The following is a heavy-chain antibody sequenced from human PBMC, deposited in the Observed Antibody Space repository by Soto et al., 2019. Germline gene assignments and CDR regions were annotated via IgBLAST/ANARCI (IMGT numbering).Heavy chain of an antibody. J-gene: IGHJ2*01. CDR3: ARELAVPGYWYFDL. V-gene: IGHV3-13*04. D-gene: IGHD2-8*02. Sequence: EVQLVESGGGLVQPGGSLRLSCEASGFTFSGHDMHWVRQPTGGTLEWVSGIDTTGGTYYPGSVKGRFTISRENAKNSLYLQMNSLRVGDTAVYYGARELAVPGYWYFDLWGRGTLVTFSS. CDR2: IDTTGGT. CDR1: GFTFSGHD.